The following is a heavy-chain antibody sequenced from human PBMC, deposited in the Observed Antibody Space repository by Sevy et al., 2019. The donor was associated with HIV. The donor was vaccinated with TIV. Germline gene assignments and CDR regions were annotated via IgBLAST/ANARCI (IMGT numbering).Heavy chain of an antibody. J-gene: IGHJ4*02. CDR1: GYTLTELS. CDR2: FDPEDGET. V-gene: IGHV1-24*01. D-gene: IGHD3-22*01. CDR3: TTMEYFYDSSTYLSGEY. Sequence: ASVKVSCKVSGYTLTELSMHWVRQAPGKGLEWMGGFDPEDGETIYAQKFQGRVTMTEDTSTDTAYMELSSLKSEDTAVYYCTTMEYFYDSSTYLSGEYWGQGTLVTVSS.